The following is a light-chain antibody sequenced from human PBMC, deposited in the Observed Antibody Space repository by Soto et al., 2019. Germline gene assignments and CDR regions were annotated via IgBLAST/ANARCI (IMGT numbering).Light chain of an antibody. V-gene: IGLV1-51*01. CDR1: RSNIGNNY. CDR2: DTD. CDR3: GTWDDSLSAGV. Sequence: QPVLTQPPSVSAAPGQKVTISCSGSRSNIGNNYVSWYQHLPGTAPRLLIYDTDMRPSGIPDRFSGSKSGTSATLGITGLQTGDEAFYYCGTWDDSLSAGVFGGGTKVTVL. J-gene: IGLJ3*02.